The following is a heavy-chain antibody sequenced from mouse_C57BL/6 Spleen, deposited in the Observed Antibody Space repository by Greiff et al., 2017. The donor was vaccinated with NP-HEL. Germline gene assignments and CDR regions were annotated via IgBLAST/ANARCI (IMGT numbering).Heavy chain of an antibody. CDR2: IDPSDSYT. Sequence: QVQLQQPGAELVMPGASVKLSCKASGYTFTSYWMHWVKQRPGQGLEWIGEIDPSDSYTNYNQKFKGKSTLTVDKSSSTAYMQLSSLTSEDSAVYYCARAPDSSGYGFAYWGQGTLVTVSA. CDR1: GYTFTSYW. V-gene: IGHV1-69*01. J-gene: IGHJ3*01. CDR3: ARAPDSSGYGFAY. D-gene: IGHD3-2*02.